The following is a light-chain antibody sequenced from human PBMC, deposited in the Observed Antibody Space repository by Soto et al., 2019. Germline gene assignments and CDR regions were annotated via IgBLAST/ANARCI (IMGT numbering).Light chain of an antibody. CDR2: EGS. J-gene: IGLJ1*01. V-gene: IGLV2-23*01. Sequence: QSALTQPASVSGSPGQSITISCTGTSSDVGSYNFVSWYQQHPDKAPKLMIYEGSKRPSGVSNRFSGSKSGNTASLTISGLQAEDEADYYCCAHAGGSTNVFGTGTKVTVL. CDR3: CAHAGGSTNV. CDR1: SSDVGSYNF.